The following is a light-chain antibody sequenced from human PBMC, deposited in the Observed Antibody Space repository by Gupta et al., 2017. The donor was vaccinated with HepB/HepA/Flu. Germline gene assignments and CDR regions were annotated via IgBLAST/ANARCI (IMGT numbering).Light chain of an antibody. J-gene: IGLJ2*01. CDR2: KDS. CDR3: QAWDSITVV. CDR1: KLGDKY. Sequence: SYDLTQPPSVSVSPGQTASITCSGDKLGDKYACWYQPKPGQSPVLVIYKDSKRPSGIPERFSGSNSGNTATLTISGTQAMDEADYYCQAWDSITVVFGGGTKLTVL. V-gene: IGLV3-1*01.